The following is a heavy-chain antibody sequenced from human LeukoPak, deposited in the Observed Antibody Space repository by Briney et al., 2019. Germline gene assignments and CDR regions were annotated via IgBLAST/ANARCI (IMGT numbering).Heavy chain of an antibody. Sequence: ASVKVSCKASGYTFTSYGISWVRQAPGQGLERMGWISAYNGNTNYAQKLQGRVTMTTDTSTSTAYMELRSLRSDDTAVYYCARVGIMITFGGVIGNDYWGQGTLVTVSS. D-gene: IGHD3-16*02. CDR1: GYTFTSYG. CDR3: ARVGIMITFGGVIGNDY. V-gene: IGHV1-18*01. CDR2: ISAYNGNT. J-gene: IGHJ4*02.